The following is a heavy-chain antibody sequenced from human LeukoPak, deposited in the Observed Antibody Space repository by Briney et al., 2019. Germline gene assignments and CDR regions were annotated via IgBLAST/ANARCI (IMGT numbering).Heavy chain of an antibody. J-gene: IGHJ4*02. D-gene: IGHD3-22*01. CDR3: ARALRGVYYDSSGYSY. CDR1: GYTFTSYD. Sequence: ASVKVSCXASGYTFTSYDVNWVRLATGQGLEWMGWMKPNSGNTGYAQKFQGRVTMTRNTSISTAYMELSSLRSEDTAVYYCARALRGVYYDSSGYSYWGQGTLVTVSS. CDR2: MKPNSGNT. V-gene: IGHV1-8*01.